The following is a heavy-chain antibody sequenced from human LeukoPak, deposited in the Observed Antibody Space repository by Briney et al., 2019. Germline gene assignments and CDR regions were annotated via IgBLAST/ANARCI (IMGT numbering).Heavy chain of an antibody. Sequence: GGSLRLFYAASGFTFSSYWMRWVRQAPGEGLEWVANIKQDGTEKYYMDSVKGRFSISRDNAKNSLYLQMNALRAEDTAVYYCARDVRPDYWGQGTEVPVST. J-gene: IGHJ4*02. CDR1: GFTFSSYW. CDR2: IKQDGTEK. V-gene: IGHV3-7*04. D-gene: IGHD6-6*01. CDR3: ARDVRPDY.